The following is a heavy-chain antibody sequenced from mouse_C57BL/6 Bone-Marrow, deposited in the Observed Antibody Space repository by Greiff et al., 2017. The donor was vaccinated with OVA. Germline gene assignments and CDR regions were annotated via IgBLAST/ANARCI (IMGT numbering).Heavy chain of an antibody. CDR1: GYTFTSYW. V-gene: IGHV1-64*01. CDR2: IHPNSGST. J-gene: IGHJ3*01. CDR3: ARKTITTPFAY. D-gene: IGHD1-1*01. Sequence: QVHVKQPGAELVKPGASVKLSCKASGYTFTSYWMHWVKQRPGQGLEWIGMIHPNSGSTNYNEKFKSKATLTVDKSSSTAYMQLSSLTSEDSAVYYCARKTITTPFAYWGQGTLVTVSA.